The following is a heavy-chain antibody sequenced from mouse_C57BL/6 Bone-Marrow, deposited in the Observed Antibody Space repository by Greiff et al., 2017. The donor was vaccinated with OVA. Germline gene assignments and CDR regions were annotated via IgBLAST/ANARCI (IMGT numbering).Heavy chain of an antibody. J-gene: IGHJ4*01. V-gene: IGHV1-80*01. CDR2: IYPGDGDT. D-gene: IGHD1-1*01. Sequence: VKLVESGAELVKPGASVKISCKASGYAFSSYWMNWVKQRPGKGLEWIGQIYPGDGDTNYNGKFKGKATLTADKSSSTAYMQLSSLTSEDSAVYFCARCYYGSRASMDYWGQGTSVTVSS. CDR3: ARCYYGSRASMDY. CDR1: GYAFSSYW.